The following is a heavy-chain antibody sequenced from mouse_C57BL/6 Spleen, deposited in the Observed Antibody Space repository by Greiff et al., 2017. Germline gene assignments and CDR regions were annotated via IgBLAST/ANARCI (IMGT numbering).Heavy chain of an antibody. CDR3: TTSYYGSSCNFDY. J-gene: IGHJ2*01. CDR1: GFNIKDYY. V-gene: IGHV14-1*01. D-gene: IGHD1-1*01. CDR2: IDPEDGDT. Sequence: EVQLQQSGAELVRPGASVKLSCTASGFNIKDYYMHWVKQRPEQGLEWIGRIDPEDGDTEYAPKFQGKATMTADTSSNTAYLQLSSLTSEDTAVYYCTTSYYGSSCNFDYWGQGTTLTVSS.